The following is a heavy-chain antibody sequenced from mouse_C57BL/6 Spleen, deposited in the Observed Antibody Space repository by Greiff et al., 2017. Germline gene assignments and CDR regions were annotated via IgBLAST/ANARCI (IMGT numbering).Heavy chain of an antibody. CDR1: GYTFTSYW. CDR3: ARGGGKGDWYFDV. Sequence: VKLQQPGAELVKPGASVKMSCKASGYTFTSYWITWVKQRPGQGLEWIGDIYPGSGSTNYNEKFKSKATLTVDTSSSTAYMQLSSLTSEDSAVYYCARGGGKGDWYFDVWGTGTTVTVSS. V-gene: IGHV1-55*01. CDR2: IYPGSGST. J-gene: IGHJ1*03. D-gene: IGHD1-3*01.